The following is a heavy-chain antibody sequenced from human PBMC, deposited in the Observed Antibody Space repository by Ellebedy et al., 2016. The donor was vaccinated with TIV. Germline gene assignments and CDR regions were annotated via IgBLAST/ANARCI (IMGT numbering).Heavy chain of an antibody. CDR2: FIPMYGKT. J-gene: IGHJ5*02. CDR3: ARGEYRNWFDP. CDR1: GVTFSRYA. V-gene: IGHV1-69*13. D-gene: IGHD3-10*01. Sequence: AASVKVSCKASGVTFSRYAVSWARQAPGQGLEWMGTFIPMYGKTHYPQKLHGRGTIAAEESTNTAFMELSSLKSEDTAIYYCARGEYRNWFDPWGQGTLVTVSS.